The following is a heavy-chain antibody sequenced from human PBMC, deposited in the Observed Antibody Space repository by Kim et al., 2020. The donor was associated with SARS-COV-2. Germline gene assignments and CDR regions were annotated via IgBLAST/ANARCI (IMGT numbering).Heavy chain of an antibody. CDR2: IYHSGST. D-gene: IGHD3-10*01. CDR3: ARAELWFGSWD. V-gene: IGHV4-38-2*02. J-gene: IGHJ4*02. Sequence: SETLSLTCTVSGYSISSGYYWGWIRQPPGKGLEWIGSIYHSGSTYYNPSLKSRVTISVDTSKNQFSLKLSSVTAADTAVYYCARAELWFGSWDWGQGTLVTVSS. CDR1: GYSISSGYY.